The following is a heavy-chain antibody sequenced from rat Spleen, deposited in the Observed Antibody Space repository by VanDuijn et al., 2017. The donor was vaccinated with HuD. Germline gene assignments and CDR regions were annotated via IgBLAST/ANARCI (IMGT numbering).Heavy chain of an antibody. CDR3: TTAGPYSGGFDY. CDR2: ISTGGGST. V-gene: IGHV5-27*01. CDR1: GFTFSNYY. J-gene: IGHJ2*01. Sequence: EVQLVESGGGLVQPGRSLKLSCAASGFTFSNYYMAWVRQAPTKGLEWVAYISTGGGSTYYRDPVKGRFTISRDNAKSTLYLQMDSLRSEDTATYYCTTAGPYSGGFDYWGQGVMVTVSS. D-gene: IGHD1-1*01.